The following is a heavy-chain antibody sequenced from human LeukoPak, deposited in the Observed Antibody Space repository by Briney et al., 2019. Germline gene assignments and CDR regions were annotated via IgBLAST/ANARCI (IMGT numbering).Heavy chain of an antibody. J-gene: IGHJ4*02. CDR3: AREGPDQLPPRPVDY. V-gene: IGHV3-7*01. CDR1: GFTFSSYW. CDR2: INQDGSGE. D-gene: IGHD2-2*01. Sequence: GGSLRLSCAASGFTFSSYWMSWVRQAPGKGLEWVANINQDGSGEYYMDSVKGRFTISRDNAKNSLFLQMNSLRAEDTAIYYCAREGPDQLPPRPVDYWGQGTLVTVSS.